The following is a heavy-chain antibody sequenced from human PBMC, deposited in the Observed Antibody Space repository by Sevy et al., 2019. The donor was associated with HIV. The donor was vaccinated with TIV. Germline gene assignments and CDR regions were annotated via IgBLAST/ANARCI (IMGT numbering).Heavy chain of an antibody. V-gene: IGHV3-7*03. D-gene: IGHD3-22*01. CDR2: INQDGSEK. CDR1: GFTLSRYW. Sequence: GGSLRLSCAASGFTLSRYWMSWVRQAPGKGLEWVANINQDGSEKHYVDSVKGRFTISRDNAKNSVYLQMNSLRAEDTAVFYCAKEGGSHYDTSGSFDDWGQGTRVTVSS. CDR3: AKEGGSHYDTSGSFDD. J-gene: IGHJ4*02.